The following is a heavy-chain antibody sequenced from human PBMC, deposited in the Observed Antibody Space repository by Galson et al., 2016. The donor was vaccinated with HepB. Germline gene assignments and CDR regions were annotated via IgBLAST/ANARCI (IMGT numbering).Heavy chain of an antibody. Sequence: SLRLSCAASGFTFSNYPMHWVRQAPGKGLEWVAVISYDGTNKYYADSVKGRFTISRDNSKNTLYLQMNSLRPEDTTIYYCVREHRIIYAFDIWGQGTMVTVSS. CDR3: VREHRIIYAFDI. J-gene: IGHJ3*02. D-gene: IGHD2-21*01. CDR2: ISYDGTNK. CDR1: GFTFSNYP. V-gene: IGHV3-30-3*01.